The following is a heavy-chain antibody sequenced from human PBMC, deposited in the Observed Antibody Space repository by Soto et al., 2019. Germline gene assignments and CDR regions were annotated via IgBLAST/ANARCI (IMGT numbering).Heavy chain of an antibody. CDR2: IIPIFGTA. CDR3: ARGRTGYDSSGYYIAFDY. CDR1: GCTFSSYA. Sequence: GASLKVSCKASGCTFSSYAISWVRQAPGQGLEWMGGIIPIFGTANYAQKFQGRVTITADESTSTAYMELSSLRSEDTAVYYCARGRTGYDSSGYYIAFDYWGQGTLVTVSS. V-gene: IGHV1-69*13. J-gene: IGHJ4*02. D-gene: IGHD3-22*01.